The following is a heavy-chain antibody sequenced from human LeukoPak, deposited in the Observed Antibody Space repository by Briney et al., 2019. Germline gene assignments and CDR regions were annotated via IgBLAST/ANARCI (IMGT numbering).Heavy chain of an antibody. D-gene: IGHD3-22*01. CDR1: GFTFSSYA. J-gene: IGHJ4*02. V-gene: IGHV3-30*04. CDR2: ISYDGSNK. Sequence: GGSLRLSCAASGFTFSSYAMHWVRQAPGKGLEWVAVISYDGSNKYYADSVKGRFTISRDNSKNTLCLQMNSLRAEDTAVYYCARGPYYYDSSGYHFDYWGQGTLVTVSS. CDR3: ARGPYYYDSSGYHFDY.